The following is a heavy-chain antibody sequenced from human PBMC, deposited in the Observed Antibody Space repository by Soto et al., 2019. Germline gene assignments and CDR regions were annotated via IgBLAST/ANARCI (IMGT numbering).Heavy chain of an antibody. CDR2: IYYLGRT. V-gene: IGHV4-59*01. J-gene: IGHJ4*02. CDR3: ARDAVGATHFDY. Sequence: SETLSLTCTVDSISTYYWNWIRQTPGKGLEWIGYIYYLGRTNYNRSLKSRVTISIDMSKNQFSLRLNSVAAADTAVYYCARDAVGATHFDYWRQGAMVIVSS. CDR1: SISTYY. D-gene: IGHD1-26*01.